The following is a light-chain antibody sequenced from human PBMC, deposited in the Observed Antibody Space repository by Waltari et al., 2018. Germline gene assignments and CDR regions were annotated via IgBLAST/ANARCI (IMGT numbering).Light chain of an antibody. V-gene: IGKV3-15*01. Sequence: EIVMTQSPATLSVSPGERVTLSCRASQRVNNKLAWYQQKPGQAPRPRIYDASTRATGIPTSFSGSGSGTEFTITISSLQSEDFAGYYCQQYSDWPLTFGGGTKVEIK. CDR1: QRVNNK. J-gene: IGKJ4*01. CDR2: DAS. CDR3: QQYSDWPLT.